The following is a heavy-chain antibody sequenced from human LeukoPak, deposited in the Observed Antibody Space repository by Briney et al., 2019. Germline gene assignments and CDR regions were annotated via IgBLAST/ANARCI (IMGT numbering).Heavy chain of an antibody. CDR1: AFTFSNYG. D-gene: IGHD1-14*01. CDR3: VKDNPLDY. V-gene: IGHV3-30*02. CDR2: IRYDGNNK. Sequence: GGSLRLSCAASAFTFSNYGMLWVRQAPGKGLDWVAFIRYDGNNKLYADSVKGRFTISRDNSKNTLYLHINSLRAEDTAVYYCVKDNPLDYWGQGTLVIVSS. J-gene: IGHJ4*02.